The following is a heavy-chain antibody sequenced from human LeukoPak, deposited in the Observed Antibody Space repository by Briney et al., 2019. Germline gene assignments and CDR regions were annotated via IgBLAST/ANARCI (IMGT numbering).Heavy chain of an antibody. CDR1: GYSFTSYW. D-gene: IGHD3-3*01. CDR3: ARPHYDFWSGYPYYFDY. V-gene: IGHV5-51*01. CDR2: IYPGDSDT. Sequence: GESLKISCKGSGYSFTSYWIGWVRRMPGKGLEWMGIIYPGDSDTRYSPSFQGQVTISADKSISTAYLQWSSLKASDTAMYYCARPHYDFWSGYPYYFDYWGQGTLVTVSS. J-gene: IGHJ4*02.